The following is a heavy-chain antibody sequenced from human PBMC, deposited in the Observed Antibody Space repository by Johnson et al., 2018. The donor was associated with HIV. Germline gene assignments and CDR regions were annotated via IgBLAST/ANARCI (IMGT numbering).Heavy chain of an antibody. V-gene: IGHV3-30-3*01. J-gene: IGHJ3*02. CDR3: AKERRAPRAFEI. Sequence: QMQLVESGGGVVQPGRSLRLSCAASGFTFSSYAMHWVRQAPGKGLEWVAVISYDGSNKYYADSVKGRFTISRDNSKNTLYLQMNSLRPEDTAVYYCAKERRAPRAFEIWGQGTMVTVSS. CDR2: ISYDGSNK. CDR1: GFTFSSYA.